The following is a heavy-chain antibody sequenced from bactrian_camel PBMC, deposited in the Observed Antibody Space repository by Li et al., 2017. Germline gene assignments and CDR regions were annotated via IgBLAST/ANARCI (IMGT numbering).Heavy chain of an antibody. CDR3: AAEYGYCTGGYRHH. D-gene: IGHD3*01. CDR2: IESRGSAT. V-gene: IGHV3S6*01. Sequence: QLVESGGGSVKPGGSLRLSCQASGLTFNKYCMHWARQAPGKERENVAEIESRGSATYVDSVKGRFTISRDNDKSILYLNMTDLTPEDTAVYYCAAEYGYCTGGYRHHWGQGTQVTVS. J-gene: IGHJ4*01. CDR1: GLTFNKYC.